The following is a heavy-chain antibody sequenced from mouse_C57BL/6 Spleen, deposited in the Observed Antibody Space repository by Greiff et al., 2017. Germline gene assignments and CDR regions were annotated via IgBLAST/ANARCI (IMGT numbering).Heavy chain of an antibody. V-gene: IGHV1-53*01. CDR3: ARGELGGY. CDR1: GYTFTSYW. CDR2: INPSNGGT. Sequence: QVQLKQPGTELVKPGASVKLSCKASGYTFTSYWMHWVKQRPGQGLEWIGNINPSNGGTTYNEKVKSKATRPLDKSSRTAYMHLSSLTSEDSAVYYCARGELGGYWGQGTTLTVSS. D-gene: IGHD4-1*01. J-gene: IGHJ2*01.